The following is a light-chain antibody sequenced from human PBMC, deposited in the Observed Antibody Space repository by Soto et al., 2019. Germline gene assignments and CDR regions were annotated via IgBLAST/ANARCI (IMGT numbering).Light chain of an antibody. CDR3: QSYDSSLSVVV. CDR2: GNS. CDR1: SSNIGAGYD. V-gene: IGLV1-40*01. Sequence: QSVLTQPPSVSGAPGQRVTISCTGGSSNIGAGYDVHWYQQLPGTAPKLLIYGNSNRPSGVPDRFSSSKSGTSASLAITGLHAEDEADYYCQSYDSSLSVVVFGGGTKLTVL. J-gene: IGLJ2*01.